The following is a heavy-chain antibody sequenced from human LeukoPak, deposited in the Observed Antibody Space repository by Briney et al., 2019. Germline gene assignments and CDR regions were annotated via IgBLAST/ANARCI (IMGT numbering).Heavy chain of an antibody. Sequence: GASVKVSCKAPGYTFTSYAMNWVRQAPGQGLEWMGWINTNTGNPTYAQGFTGRFVFSLDTSVSTAYLQISSLKAEDTAVYYCARGRYYYDSSGYNNWFDPWGQGTLVTVSS. J-gene: IGHJ5*02. CDR2: INTNTGNP. V-gene: IGHV7-4-1*02. CDR1: GYTFTSYA. D-gene: IGHD3-22*01. CDR3: ARGRYYYDSSGYNNWFDP.